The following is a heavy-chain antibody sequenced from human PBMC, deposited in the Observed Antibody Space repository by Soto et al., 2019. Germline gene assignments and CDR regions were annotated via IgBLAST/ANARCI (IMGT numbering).Heavy chain of an antibody. Sequence: QLQLVESGGGVVQPEKSLRLSCEASGFTFSAFDMHWVRQSPGKGLECVATSSYDGDTKYYANSVKGRFTISRDNSRNTLDLHMNSLRAEDTAMYYCTRDWSAVIGTPSDLWGQGTRVVVSS. D-gene: IGHD6-19*01. CDR2: SSYDGDTK. CDR3: TRDWSAVIGTPSDL. V-gene: IGHV3-30-3*01. J-gene: IGHJ3*01. CDR1: GFTFSAFD.